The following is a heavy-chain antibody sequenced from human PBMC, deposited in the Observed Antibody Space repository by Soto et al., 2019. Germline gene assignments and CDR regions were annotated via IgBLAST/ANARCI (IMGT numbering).Heavy chain of an antibody. V-gene: IGHV4-4*02. CDR3: ARQSSSNNYYYYMDV. J-gene: IGHJ6*03. CDR1: SGSISSSNW. Sequence: SETLSLTCAVSSGSISSSNWWSWVRQPPGKGLEWIGEIYHSGSTNYNPSLKSRVTISVDKSKNQFSLKLSSVTAADTAVYYCARQSSSNNYYYYMDVWGKGTTVTVSS. D-gene: IGHD6-6*01. CDR2: IYHSGST.